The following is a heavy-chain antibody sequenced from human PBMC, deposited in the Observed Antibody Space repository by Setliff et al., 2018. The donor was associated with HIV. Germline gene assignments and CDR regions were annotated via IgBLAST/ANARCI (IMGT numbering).Heavy chain of an antibody. V-gene: IGHV4-59*12. D-gene: IGHD7-27*01. CDR1: GGSISTYY. CDR3: ALTAHNLLRGYMDV. CDR2: IYFTGSS. Sequence: SETLSLTCTVSGGSISTYYWSWIRQPPGKGLEWIGSIYFTGSSDNNPSLKSRVTSSVDTSKHQFSLKLSSVTAADTAVYYCALTAHNLLRGYMDVWGKGTKVTISS. J-gene: IGHJ6*03.